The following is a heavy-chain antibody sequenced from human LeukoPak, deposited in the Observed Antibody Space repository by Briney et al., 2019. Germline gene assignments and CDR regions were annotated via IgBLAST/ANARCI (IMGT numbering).Heavy chain of an antibody. CDR1: GYTFTGYY. CDR2: INPNSGGT. CDR3: ARALSWDRLGLLTVVY. D-gene: IGHD1-26*01. J-gene: IGHJ4*02. V-gene: IGHV1-2*02. Sequence: ASVKVSCKASGYTFTGYYMHWVRQAPGQGLGWMGWINPNSGGTNYAQKFQGRVTMTRDTSISTAYMELSRLRSDDTAVYYCARALSWDRLGLLTVVYGGQGTLVTVSS.